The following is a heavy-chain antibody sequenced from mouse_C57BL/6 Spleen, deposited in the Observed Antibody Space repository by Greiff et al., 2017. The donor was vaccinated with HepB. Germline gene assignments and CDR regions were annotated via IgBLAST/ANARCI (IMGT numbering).Heavy chain of an antibody. CDR1: GFTFSDAW. CDR3: TSIYYYGSSPYYFDY. J-gene: IGHJ2*01. Sequence: EVKLMESGGGLVQPGGSMKLSCAASGFTFSDAWMDWVRQSPEKGLEWVAEIRNKANNHATYYAESVKGRFTISRDDSKSSVYLQMNSLRAEDTGIYYCTSIYYYGSSPYYFDYWGQGTTLTVSS. D-gene: IGHD1-1*01. V-gene: IGHV6-6*01. CDR2: IRNKANNHAT.